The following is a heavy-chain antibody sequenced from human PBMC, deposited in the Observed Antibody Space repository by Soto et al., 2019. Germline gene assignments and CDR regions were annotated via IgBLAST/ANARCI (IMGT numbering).Heavy chain of an antibody. CDR2: IVSNGGTA. D-gene: IGHD7-27*01. CDR1: GITFSYYS. V-gene: IGHV3-64D*06. CDR3: VYMGTKAQLLNY. Sequence: GGSLRLSCVVSGITFSYYSMHWVRQAPGKGLEYVSGIVSNGGTAYYADSVKGRFTTSRDNSKNTLYLLMSSLRNEDTAVYYCVYMGTKAQLLNYWGQGTLLTAPQ. J-gene: IGHJ4*02.